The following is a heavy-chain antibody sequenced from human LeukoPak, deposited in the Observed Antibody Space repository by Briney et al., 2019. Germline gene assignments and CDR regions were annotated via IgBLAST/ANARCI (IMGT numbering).Heavy chain of an antibody. CDR3: ARPNSGSYSGDAFDI. CDR2: INPSGGST. Sequence: ASVKVSCKPAGYTFTSYYMHWVRQAPGQGLEWMGIINPSGGSTSYAQKFQGRVTMTRDTSTSTVYMELSSLRSEDTAVYYCARPNSGSYSGDAFDIWGQGTMVTVSS. V-gene: IGHV1-46*01. J-gene: IGHJ3*02. D-gene: IGHD1-26*01. CDR1: GYTFTSYY.